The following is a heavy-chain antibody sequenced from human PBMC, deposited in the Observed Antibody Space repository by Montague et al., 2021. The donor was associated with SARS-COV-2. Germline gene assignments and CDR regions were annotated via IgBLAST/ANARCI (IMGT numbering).Heavy chain of an antibody. Sequence: SETLSLTCTVSGGSISSSSYYWGWIRQPTGKGLEWIGSINYSGSTYYTPSLKSRVTISVDTSKNQFSLKLSSVTAADTAVYYCARFPTSYYYDSKAAPATPDAFDIWGQGTMVTVSS. CDR3: ARFPTSYYYDSKAAPATPDAFDI. CDR2: INYSGST. CDR1: GGSISSSSYY. V-gene: IGHV4-39*01. J-gene: IGHJ3*02. D-gene: IGHD3-22*01.